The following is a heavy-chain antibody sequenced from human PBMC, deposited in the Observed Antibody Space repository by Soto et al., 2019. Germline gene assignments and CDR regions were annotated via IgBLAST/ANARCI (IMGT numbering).Heavy chain of an antibody. V-gene: IGHV4-61*08. Sequence: PSETLSLTCAVSGGSISSGGYSWGWIRQPPGKGLEWIGYIYYSGSTNYNPSLKSRVTISVDTSKNQFSLKLSSVTAADTAVYYCARSYAFDYWGQGTLVTVSS. D-gene: IGHD3-16*01. J-gene: IGHJ4*02. CDR2: IYYSGST. CDR3: ARSYAFDY. CDR1: GGSISSGGYS.